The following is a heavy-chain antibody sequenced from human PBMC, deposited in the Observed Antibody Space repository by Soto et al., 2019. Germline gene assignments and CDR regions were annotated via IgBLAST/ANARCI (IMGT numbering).Heavy chain of an antibody. CDR1: GFIFSDDW. V-gene: IGHV3-7*02. D-gene: IGHD6-19*01. CDR2: LKPDVSEK. CDR3: ACSGPGSDH. Sequence: EVQLVESGGGLVQPGGSLRLSCAASGFIFSDDWMSWVREAPGKGLEWVANLKPDVSEKYYVDSVKGRFTISRDNAKNSLYLQMNSLRVEDTAVYYCACSGPGSDHWGQGTLVTVSS. J-gene: IGHJ4*02.